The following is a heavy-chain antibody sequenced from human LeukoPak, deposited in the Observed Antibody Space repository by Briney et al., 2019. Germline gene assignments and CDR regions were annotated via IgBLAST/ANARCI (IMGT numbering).Heavy chain of an antibody. V-gene: IGHV3-23*01. CDR2: ISGSGGST. J-gene: IGHJ4*02. D-gene: IGHD2-21*02. CDR3: AKDLLGGGDYLFDY. CDR1: GFTFSSYS. Sequence: GGSLRLSCAASGFTFSSYSMNWVRQAPGKGLEWVSAISGSGGSTYYADSVKGRFTISRDNSKNTLYLQMNSLRAEDTAVYYCAKDLLGGGDYLFDYWGQGTLVTVSS.